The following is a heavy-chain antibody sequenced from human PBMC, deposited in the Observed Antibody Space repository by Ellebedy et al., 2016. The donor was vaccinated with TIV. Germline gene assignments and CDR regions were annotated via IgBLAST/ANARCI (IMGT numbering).Heavy chain of an antibody. Sequence: SETLSLTCAISGDSVSNNRAAWNWIRQSPSSGLEWLGRLYYGSKWYNDYAVSMRSRITINPDTSKNQFSLQLNSVTPEDTAVYYCARGKAVDGFGIWGQGTMVTVSS. D-gene: IGHD6-19*01. J-gene: IGHJ3*02. V-gene: IGHV6-1*01. CDR3: ARGKAVDGFGI. CDR2: LYYGSKWYN. CDR1: GDSVSNNRAA.